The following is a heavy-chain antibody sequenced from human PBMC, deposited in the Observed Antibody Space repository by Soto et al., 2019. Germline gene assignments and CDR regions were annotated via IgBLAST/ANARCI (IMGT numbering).Heavy chain of an antibody. J-gene: IGHJ4*02. Sequence: SETLSLTCTVSGGSISSYFWSWLRQPPGKGLEWIGYIYDTGSTNDNPSLKTRVTISVDTSKNQFSLKLRSVTAADTAVYYCARSYDSNGYYLNWGQGTLVTVSS. V-gene: IGHV4-59*01. D-gene: IGHD3-22*01. CDR3: ARSYDSNGYYLN. CDR1: GGSISSYF. CDR2: IYDTGST.